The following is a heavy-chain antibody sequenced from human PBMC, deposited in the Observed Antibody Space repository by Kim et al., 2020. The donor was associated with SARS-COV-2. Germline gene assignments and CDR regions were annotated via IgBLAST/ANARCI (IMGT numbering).Heavy chain of an antibody. D-gene: IGHD2-2*01. Sequence: KGRFTIPRDNSKTTLYLQMNSLRAEDTAVYYCAKLVVVPAAPLLVDAFDIWGQGTMVTVSS. CDR3: AKLVVVPAAPLLVDAFDI. V-gene: IGHV3-23*01. J-gene: IGHJ3*02.